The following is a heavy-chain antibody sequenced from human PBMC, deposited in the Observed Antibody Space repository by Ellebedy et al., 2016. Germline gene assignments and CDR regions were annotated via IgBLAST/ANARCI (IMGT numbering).Heavy chain of an antibody. CDR2: IIPIFGTA. CDR1: GGTFSSYA. Sequence: SVKVSCXASGGTFSSYAISWVRQAPGQGLEWMGGIIPIFGTANYAQKFQGRVTITADESTSTAYMELSSLRSEDTAVYYCASTVYYGSAFDYWGQGTLVTVSS. CDR3: ASTVYYGSAFDY. D-gene: IGHD3-10*01. J-gene: IGHJ4*02. V-gene: IGHV1-69*13.